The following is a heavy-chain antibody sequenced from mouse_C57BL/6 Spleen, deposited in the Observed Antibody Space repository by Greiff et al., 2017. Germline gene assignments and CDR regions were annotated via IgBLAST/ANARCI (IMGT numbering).Heavy chain of an antibody. J-gene: IGHJ2*01. V-gene: IGHV1-69*01. CDR3: ASRSAGDYFDY. CDR2: IDPSDSYT. CDR1: GYTFTSYW. Sequence: QVQLQQPGAELVMPGASVKLSCKASGYTFTSYWMHWVKQRPGQGLEWIGEIDPSDSYTNYNQKFKGKSTLTVDKSASTAYMQLSSLTSEDSSVYYCASRSAGDYFDYGGQGTTLTVSS.